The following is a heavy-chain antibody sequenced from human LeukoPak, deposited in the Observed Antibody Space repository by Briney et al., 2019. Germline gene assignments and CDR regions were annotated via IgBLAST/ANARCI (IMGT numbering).Heavy chain of an antibody. Sequence: PGGSLRLSCAASGFSFSSSAMAWVRQAAGKGLEWVSSISGSGANTYYADSVKGRLTISRDNSKNTLYLQMNSLRAEDTAVYYCAKRSGGTTDWGQGTLVTVSS. V-gene: IGHV3-23*01. CDR1: GFSFSSSA. D-gene: IGHD3-10*01. CDR3: AKRSGGTTD. CDR2: ISGSGANT. J-gene: IGHJ4*02.